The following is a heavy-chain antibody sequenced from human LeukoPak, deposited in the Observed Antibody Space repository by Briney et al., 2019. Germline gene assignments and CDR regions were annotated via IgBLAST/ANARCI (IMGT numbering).Heavy chain of an antibody. CDR2: IYSGGST. CDR3: ARTNPYDSGNYALDY. D-gene: IGHD3-10*01. Sequence: PGGSLRLSCAASGFTVSSNYMSWVRQAPGKGLEWVSVIYSGGSTYYADSVKGRFTISRDNSKNTLYLQMNSLRAEDTAVYYCARTNPYDSGNYALDYWGQGTLVTVSS. CDR1: GFTVSSNY. V-gene: IGHV3-53*01. J-gene: IGHJ4*02.